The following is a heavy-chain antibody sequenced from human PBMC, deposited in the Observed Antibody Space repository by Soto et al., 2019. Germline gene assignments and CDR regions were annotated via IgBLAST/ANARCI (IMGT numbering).Heavy chain of an antibody. V-gene: IGHV1-18*04. J-gene: IGHJ6*02. D-gene: IGHD3-16*01. CDR3: ARGLGTNGLDV. CDR2: ISTYSGNT. CDR1: GYKFITYG. Sequence: GASVKVSCKASGYKFITYGITWVRQAPGQGLEWMGGISTYSGNTDYAQSLQDRGTMTTDTSTSTVYMELGSLRSDDTAVYYCARGLGTNGLDVWGQGTAVTVSS.